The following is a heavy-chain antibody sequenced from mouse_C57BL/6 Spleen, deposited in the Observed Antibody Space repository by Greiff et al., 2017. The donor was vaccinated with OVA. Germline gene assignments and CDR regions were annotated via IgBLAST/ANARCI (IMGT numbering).Heavy chain of an antibody. D-gene: IGHD1-2*01. CDR1: GFTFSDYG. CDR3: ARRLRFDY. V-gene: IGHV5-17*01. CDR2: ISSGSSTI. Sequence: EVKLQESGGGLVKPGGSLKLSCAASGFTFSDYGMHWVRQAPEKGLEWVAYISSGSSTIYYADTVKGRFPISRDNAKNTLFLQMTSLRSEDTAMYYCARRLRFDYWGQGTTLTVSS. J-gene: IGHJ2*01.